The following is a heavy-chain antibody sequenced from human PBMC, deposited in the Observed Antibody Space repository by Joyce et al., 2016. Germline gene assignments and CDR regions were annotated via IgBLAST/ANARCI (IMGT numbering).Heavy chain of an antibody. CDR3: ARDIHYYNSSGYYWGAFDI. CDR1: GDIFTTYG. V-gene: IGHV1-18*01. J-gene: IGHJ3*02. D-gene: IGHD3-22*01. Sequence: QVQLVQSGSEVKKPGASVEVSCKASGDIFTTYGISWVRQAPGQGFEWMGWISAHHGNTKYAQKFQGRVTMTIDTSTSTAYMELESLRSDDTAVYYCARDIHYYNSSGYYWGAFDIWGQGTMVSVSS. CDR2: ISAHHGNT.